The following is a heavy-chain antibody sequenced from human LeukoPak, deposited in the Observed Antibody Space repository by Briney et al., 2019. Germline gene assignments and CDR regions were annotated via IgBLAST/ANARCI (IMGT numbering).Heavy chain of an antibody. V-gene: IGHV1-69*02. D-gene: IGHD6-6*01. CDR2: IIPILGIA. Sequence: SVKVSCKASGGTFSSYTISWVRQAPGQGLEWMGRIIPILGIANYAQKFQGRVTITADKSTSTAYMELSSLRCEDTAVYYCARGDSSSSWLLSYWGQGNLVTVSS. CDR1: GGTFSSYT. CDR3: ARGDSSSSWLLSY. J-gene: IGHJ4*02.